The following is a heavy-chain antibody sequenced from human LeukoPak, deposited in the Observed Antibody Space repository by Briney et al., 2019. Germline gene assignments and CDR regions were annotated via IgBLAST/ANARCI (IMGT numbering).Heavy chain of an antibody. Sequence: SETLSLTCTVSGYSISSGYYWGWIRQPPGKGLEWIGSIYHSGKTYYNPSLKSRVTISVDTSKNQFSLKLSSVTAADTAAYYCATDFWSGTDIIDYWGQGTLVTVSS. J-gene: IGHJ4*02. CDR2: IYHSGKT. CDR3: ATDFWSGTDIIDY. D-gene: IGHD3-3*01. CDR1: GYSISSGYY. V-gene: IGHV4-38-2*02.